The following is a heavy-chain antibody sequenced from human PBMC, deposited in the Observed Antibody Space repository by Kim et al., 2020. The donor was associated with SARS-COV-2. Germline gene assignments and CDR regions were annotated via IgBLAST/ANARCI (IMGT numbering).Heavy chain of an antibody. Sequence: SETLSLTCAVSGGSISSSNWWSWVRQPPGKGLEWIGEIYYSGSTNYNPSLKSRVIISVDKSKNQFSLKLSSATTADTAVYYCARSITVFGVVITFDYWGQGTRVTVTS. V-gene: IGHV4-4*02. D-gene: IGHD3-3*01. CDR1: GGSISSSNW. CDR2: IYYSGST. J-gene: IGHJ4*02. CDR3: ARSITVFGVVITFDY.